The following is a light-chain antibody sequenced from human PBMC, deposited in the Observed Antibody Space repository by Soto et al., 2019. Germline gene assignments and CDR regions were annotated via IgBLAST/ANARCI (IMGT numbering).Light chain of an antibody. CDR1: QNIRSS. CDR2: GAS. CDR3: QQYSNWPLT. Sequence: EVVMAQSPASLSASPGEGVTLSCRASQNIRSSLAWYQQKPGQAPRLLINGASTRATGIPARFGGSGSGTEFTLTISSLQSEDLAVYYCQQYSNWPLTFGQGTRLEIK. J-gene: IGKJ5*01. V-gene: IGKV3-15*01.